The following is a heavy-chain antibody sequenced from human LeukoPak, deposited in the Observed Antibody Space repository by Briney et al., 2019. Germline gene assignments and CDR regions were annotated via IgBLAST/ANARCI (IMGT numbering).Heavy chain of an antibody. J-gene: IGHJ5*02. CDR1: GGTFSSYA. CDR3: ARPMYSSSSSWFDP. D-gene: IGHD6-6*01. CDR2: IIPIFGTA. V-gene: IGHV1-69*05. Sequence: ASVKVSCKASGGTFSSYAISWVRQAPGQGLEWMGGIIPIFGTANYAQKFQGRVTITTDESTSTAYMELSSLRSEDTAVYYCARPMYSSSSSWFDPWGRGTLVTVSS.